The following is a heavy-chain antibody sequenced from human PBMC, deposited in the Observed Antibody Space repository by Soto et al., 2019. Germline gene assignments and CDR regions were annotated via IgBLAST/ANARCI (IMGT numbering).Heavy chain of an antibody. D-gene: IGHD1-26*01. J-gene: IGHJ4*02. CDR2: IIPIFGTA. Sequence: QVQLVQSGAEVKKPGSSVKVSCKASGGTFSSYSINWVRQAPGQGLEWMGEIIPIFGTANYAQKFQGRVTITADESTSTAYMELSSLRXXDTAVYYCARDGGRHSGGIDYWGQGTLVTVSS. V-gene: IGHV1-69*01. CDR1: GGTFSSYS. CDR3: ARDGGRHSGGIDY.